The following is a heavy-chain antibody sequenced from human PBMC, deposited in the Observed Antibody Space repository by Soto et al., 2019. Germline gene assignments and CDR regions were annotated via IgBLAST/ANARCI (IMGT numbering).Heavy chain of an antibody. CDR3: ARNNDYSNYVLWFDP. D-gene: IGHD4-4*01. V-gene: IGHV1-46*03. CDR1: GYTLTSYY. Sequence: GASVKVSCKASGYTLTSYYMHWVRQAPGQGLEWMGIINPSGGSTSYAQKFQGRVTMTRGTSTSTVYMELSSLRSEDTAVYYCARNNDYSNYVLWFDPWGQGTLVTVSS. J-gene: IGHJ5*02. CDR2: INPSGGST.